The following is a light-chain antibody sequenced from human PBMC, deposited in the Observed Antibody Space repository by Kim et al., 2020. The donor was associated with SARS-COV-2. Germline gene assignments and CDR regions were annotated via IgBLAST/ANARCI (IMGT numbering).Light chain of an antibody. J-gene: IGLJ2*01. Sequence: LGQTVRITCQRDSLRSYYASWYQQKPGQAPVLVIYGKNNRPSGIPDRFSGSSSGNTASLTITGAQAEDEADYYCNSRDSSGNHLVVFGGGTQLTVL. CDR1: SLRSYY. CDR2: GKN. V-gene: IGLV3-19*01. CDR3: NSRDSSGNHLVV.